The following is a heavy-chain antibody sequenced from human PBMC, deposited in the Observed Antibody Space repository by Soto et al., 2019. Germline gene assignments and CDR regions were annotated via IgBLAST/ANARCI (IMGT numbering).Heavy chain of an antibody. CDR2: INPNSGGT. CDR1: GYTFTGYY. Sequence: GASVKVSCKASGYTFTGYYMHWVRQAPGQGLEWMGWINPNSGGTNYAQKFQGWVTMTRDTSISTAYMELSRLRSDDTAVYYCARERRTGTNYYYYGMDVWGQGTTVTVSS. J-gene: IGHJ6*02. CDR3: ARERRTGTNYYYYGMDV. V-gene: IGHV1-2*04. D-gene: IGHD1-1*01.